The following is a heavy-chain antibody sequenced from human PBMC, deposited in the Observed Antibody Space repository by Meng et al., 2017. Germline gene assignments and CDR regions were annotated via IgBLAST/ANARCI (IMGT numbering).Heavy chain of an antibody. CDR3: ATRGNPYLDC. Sequence: QCQLLQSGAEVTKPASSVKVSCNASAHTLSSDGFAWVRQAPGQGLEWMGWINAYNGYTDYAQKFLGRVTLTTDTSTNTGYMELRSLTSDYTAVYYCATRGNPYLDCWGQGTLVTASS. J-gene: IGHJ4*02. CDR1: AHTLSSDG. CDR2: INAYNGYT. V-gene: IGHV1-18*01.